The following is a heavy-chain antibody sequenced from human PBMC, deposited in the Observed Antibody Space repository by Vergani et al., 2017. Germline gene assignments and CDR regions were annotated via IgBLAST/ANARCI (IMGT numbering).Heavy chain of an antibody. Sequence: QITLKESGPTLVKPTQTLTLTCTFSGFSLNTRGVSVAWIRQPPGKALDWLALIYWNDDQHYSPSLNNRVTITKDTSKNQVVLTMTNMDYVDTGSYYCVYRKTEGGATGCFYPFYSYYYMDVRGKGTTVAVSS. CDR2: IYWNDDQ. CDR3: VYRKTEGGATGCFYPFYSYYYMDV. J-gene: IGHJ6*03. V-gene: IGHV2-5*04. D-gene: IGHD1-26*01. CDR1: GFSLNTRGVS.